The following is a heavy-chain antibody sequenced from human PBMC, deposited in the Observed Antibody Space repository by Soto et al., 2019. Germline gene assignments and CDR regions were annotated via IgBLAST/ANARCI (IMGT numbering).Heavy chain of an antibody. CDR1: GAPITSGAYS. V-gene: IGHV4-30-2*01. Sequence: QLQLRESGSGLVKPSQTLSLTCTVSGAPITSGAYSWSWIRQPPGKGLEWIGFIYQSGSTHYNPSLKSRVTISVDRSKNHFSLQLTSLTAADTAVYYCARDMSGCSSSDSHLSGWFDPWGPGTLVTVSS. CDR2: IYQSGST. J-gene: IGHJ5*02. CDR3: ARDMSGCSSSDSHLSGWFDP. D-gene: IGHD3-22*01.